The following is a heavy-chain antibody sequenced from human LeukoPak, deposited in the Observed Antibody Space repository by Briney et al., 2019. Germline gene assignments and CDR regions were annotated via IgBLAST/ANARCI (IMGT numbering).Heavy chain of an antibody. D-gene: IGHD3-10*01. CDR2: IRYDGSNK. CDR1: GFTFSSYG. CDR3: AKVKVGPMVRGFIFDY. J-gene: IGHJ4*02. V-gene: IGHV3-30*02. Sequence: PGGSLRLSCAASGFTFSSYGMHWVRQAPGKGLEWVAFIRYDGSNKYYADSVKGRFTISRDNSKNTLYLQMNSLRAEDTAVYYCAKVKVGPMVRGFIFDYWGQGTLVTVSS.